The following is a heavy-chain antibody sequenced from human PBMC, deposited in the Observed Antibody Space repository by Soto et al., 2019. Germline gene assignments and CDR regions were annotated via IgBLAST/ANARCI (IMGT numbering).Heavy chain of an antibody. Sequence: EVQLVESGGGLVKPGGSLRLSCAASGFTFSSYSMNWVRQAPGKGLEWVSYISSSRSYIYYADSVKGRFTISRDNAKNSLFLQMNSLRVEDTALYYCARIGTYCSSTSCSYFDYWGQGTLVTVSS. J-gene: IGHJ4*02. V-gene: IGHV3-21*01. CDR1: GFTFSSYS. CDR3: ARIGTYCSSTSCSYFDY. D-gene: IGHD2-2*01. CDR2: ISSSRSYI.